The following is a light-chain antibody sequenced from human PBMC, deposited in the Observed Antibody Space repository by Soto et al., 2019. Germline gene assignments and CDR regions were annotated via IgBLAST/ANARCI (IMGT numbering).Light chain of an antibody. J-gene: IGLJ1*01. V-gene: IGLV2-8*01. CDR2: EVS. Sequence: QSVLTQPPSASGSPGQSVTISCTGTSSDVGGYNYVSWYQQHPGKAPKLIIYEVSKRPSGVPDRFSGSKSGNTASLTVSGLQAEDEAEYYCSSYVGSNNFVFGTGTKVTVL. CDR3: SSYVGSNNFV. CDR1: SSDVGGYNY.